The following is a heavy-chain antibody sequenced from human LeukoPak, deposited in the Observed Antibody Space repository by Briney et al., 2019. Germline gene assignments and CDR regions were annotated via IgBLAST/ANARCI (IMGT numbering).Heavy chain of an antibody. CDR1: GYTFTSYY. CDR2: INPSGGST. CDR3: ARGGAAGLLLFGSRWLYGMDV. Sequence: GASVKVSCKASGYTFTSYYMHWVRQAPGQGLEWMGIINPSGGSTSYAQKFQGRVTMTRDTSASTAYMELSSLRSEDTAVYYCARGGAAGLLLFGSRWLYGMDVWGQGTTVTVSS. D-gene: IGHD6-13*01. V-gene: IGHV1-46*01. J-gene: IGHJ6*02.